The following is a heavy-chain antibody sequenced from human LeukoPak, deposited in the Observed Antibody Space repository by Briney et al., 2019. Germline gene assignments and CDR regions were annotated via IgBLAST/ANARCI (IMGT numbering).Heavy chain of an antibody. Sequence: ASVKVSCKASGYTFTNYYMHWVRQAPGQGLEWMGLIHPNDGDTKYTQEFQDRVTMTRDTSTSTVYMELSSLRSEDTAVYYCATYTQSGAQGASDYWGQGTLVTVSS. J-gene: IGHJ4*02. D-gene: IGHD1-26*01. CDR2: IHPNDGDT. V-gene: IGHV1-46*01. CDR3: ATYTQSGAQGASDY. CDR1: GYTFTNYY.